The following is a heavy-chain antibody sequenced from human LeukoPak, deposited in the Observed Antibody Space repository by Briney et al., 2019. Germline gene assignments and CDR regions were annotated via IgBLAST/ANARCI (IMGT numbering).Heavy chain of an antibody. J-gene: IGHJ2*01. V-gene: IGHV4-4*02. CDR1: GGSISSSNW. CDR3: ARVYYSRSYDYWNFDL. CDR2: IYYSGST. D-gene: IGHD6-13*01. Sequence: SGTLSLTCAVSGGSISSSNWWGWIRQPPGKGLEWIGSIYYSGSTYYNPSLKSRVTISVDTSKNQFSLKLSSVSAADTAVYYCARVYYSRSYDYWNFDLWGRGTLVTVSS.